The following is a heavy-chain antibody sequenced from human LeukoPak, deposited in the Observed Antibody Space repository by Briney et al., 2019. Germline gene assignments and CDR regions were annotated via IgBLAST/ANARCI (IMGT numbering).Heavy chain of an antibody. CDR2: MNPNSGNT. J-gene: IGHJ6*03. Sequence: ASVKVSCKASGYTFTSYDINWVRQATGQGLEWMGWMNPNSGNTGYAQKFQGRVTITRNTSISTAYMELSSLRSEDTAVYYCARGYRESGWPRTRTRGYYYYMDVWGKGTTVTVSS. CDR3: ARGYRESGWPRTRTRGYYYYMDV. V-gene: IGHV1-8*03. CDR1: GYTFTSYD. D-gene: IGHD6-19*01.